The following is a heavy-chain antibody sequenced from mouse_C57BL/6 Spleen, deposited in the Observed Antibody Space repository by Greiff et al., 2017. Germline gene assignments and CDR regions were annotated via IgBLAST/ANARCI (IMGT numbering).Heavy chain of an antibody. J-gene: IGHJ2*01. V-gene: IGHV3-6*01. CDR1: GYSITSGYY. CDR3: ARDPDYGFDY. D-gene: IGHD1-1*01. CDR2: ISYDGSN. Sequence: EVQLQQSGPGLVKPSQSLSLTCSVTGYSITSGYYWNWIRQFPGNKLEWMGYISYDGSNNYNPSLKNRISITRDTSKNQFFLKLNSVTTEDTATYYCARDPDYGFDYWGQGTTLTVSS.